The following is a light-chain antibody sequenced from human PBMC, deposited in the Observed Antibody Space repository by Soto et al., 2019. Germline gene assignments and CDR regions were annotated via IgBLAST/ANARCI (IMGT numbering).Light chain of an antibody. V-gene: IGLV2-23*01. CDR3: SSYAGSSARVV. J-gene: IGLJ2*01. CDR2: EGT. Sequence: QSALTQPASXXXXPGQSITISCTRSSTDFENYNLVSWYQHCPDKAPKLIIYEGTKRPSEISDRFSGSESDTTASLIISGLQPEDEADYYCSSYAGSSARVVFGGGTKVTVL. CDR1: STDFENYNL.